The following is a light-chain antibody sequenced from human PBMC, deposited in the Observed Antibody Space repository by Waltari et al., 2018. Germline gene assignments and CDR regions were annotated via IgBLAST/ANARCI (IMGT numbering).Light chain of an antibody. J-gene: IGKJ1*01. CDR1: ESITKY. Sequence: SCRASESITKYLDWYQHKPGPAPMLLIYHASSRSSGIPDRFSGRGFGTDFSLTINRLEPEDFAVYYCQHYVNLPATFGQGTKLEI. CDR2: HAS. CDR3: QHYVNLPAT. V-gene: IGKV3-20*01.